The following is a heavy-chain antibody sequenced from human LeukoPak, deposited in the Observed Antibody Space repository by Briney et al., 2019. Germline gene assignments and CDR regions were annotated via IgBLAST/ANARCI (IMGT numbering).Heavy chain of an antibody. CDR1: GGSSSGYY. CDR3: AGGSKAAAGTGVWFDP. V-gene: IGHV4-34*01. Sequence: SETLSLTCAVYGGSSSGYYWSWIRQPPGKGLEWIGEINHSGSNNYNPSLKSRVTISVDTSKNQFSLKLSSVTAASPAVYYWAGGSKAAAGTGVWFDPWGQGTLVTVSS. D-gene: IGHD6-13*01. CDR2: INHSGSN. J-gene: IGHJ5*02.